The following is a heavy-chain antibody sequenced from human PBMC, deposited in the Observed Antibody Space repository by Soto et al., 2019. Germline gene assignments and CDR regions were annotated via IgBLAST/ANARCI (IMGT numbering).Heavy chain of an antibody. CDR3: AKSGSSWYYYYGMDV. J-gene: IGHJ6*02. D-gene: IGHD6-13*01. CDR1: GFTFSSYG. V-gene: IGHV3-30*18. CDR2: ISYDGTNK. Sequence: GGSLRLSCAASGFTFSSYGMHWVRQAPGKGLEWVAVISYDGTNKYYADSVKGRFTISRDNPKNTLYLQMNSLRAEDTAVYYCAKSGSSWYYYYGMDVWGQGTTVTVSS.